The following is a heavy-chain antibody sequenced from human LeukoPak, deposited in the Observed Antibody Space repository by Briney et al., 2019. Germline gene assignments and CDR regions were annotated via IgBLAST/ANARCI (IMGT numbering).Heavy chain of an antibody. CDR1: GYTFTGYY. J-gene: IGHJ6*03. D-gene: IGHD6-19*01. Sequence: ASVKVSCKASGYTFTGYYMHWVRQAPGQGLEWMGWINPNSGGTNYAQKFQGRVTMTRDTSISTAYMELSRLRSDDTAVYYCAREADSSGWYWGRGYYYYYMDVWGKGTTVTVSS. CDR2: INPNSGGT. V-gene: IGHV1-2*02. CDR3: AREADSSGWYWGRGYYYYYMDV.